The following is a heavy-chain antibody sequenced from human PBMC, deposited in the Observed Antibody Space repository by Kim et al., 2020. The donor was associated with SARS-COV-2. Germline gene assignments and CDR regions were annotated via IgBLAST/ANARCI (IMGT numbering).Heavy chain of an antibody. CDR1: GGSISSYY. CDR2: IYYSGST. CDR3: ARGTYLLLWFGELPTGWFDP. V-gene: IGHV4-59*13. D-gene: IGHD3-10*01. Sequence: SETLSLTCTVSGGSISSYYWSWIRQPPGKGLEWIGYIYYSGSTNYNPSLKSRVTISVDTSKNQFSLKLSSVTAADTAVYYCARGTYLLLWFGELPTGWFDPWGQGTLVTVSS. J-gene: IGHJ5*02.